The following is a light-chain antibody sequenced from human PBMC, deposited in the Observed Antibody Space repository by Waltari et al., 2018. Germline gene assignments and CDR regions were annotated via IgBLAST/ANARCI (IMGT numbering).Light chain of an antibody. Sequence: ELVLTPSPGTLPLSPGERATLSCRASQSVSRTLAWYQQKAGQAPRPLIYDASSRATDIPDRFSGSGSGTDFSLTISRLEPEDFAVYYCQKYGTHPATFGQGTRVEIK. J-gene: IGKJ1*01. CDR2: DAS. CDR1: QSVSRT. CDR3: QKYGTHPAT. V-gene: IGKV3-20*01.